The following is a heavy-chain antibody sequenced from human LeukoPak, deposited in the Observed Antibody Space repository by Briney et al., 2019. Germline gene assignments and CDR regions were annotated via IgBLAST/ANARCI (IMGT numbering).Heavy chain of an antibody. CDR3: ARESSGFRRGSRIYYYGGDV. CDR1: GYTFTSSG. D-gene: IGHD3-10*01. CDR2: INTYNGNT. V-gene: IGHV1-18*01. J-gene: IGHJ6*02. Sequence: ASVKASCKASGYTFTSSGISWVRQAPGQGLEWMGWINTYNGNTNYAQKLQGRVTMTTDTSTSTVYMELRSMRSDDTAVYYCARESSGFRRGSRIYYYGGDVWGQGTTVTVSS.